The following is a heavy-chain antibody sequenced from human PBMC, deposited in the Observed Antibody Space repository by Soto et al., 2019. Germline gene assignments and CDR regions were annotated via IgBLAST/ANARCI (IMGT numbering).Heavy chain of an antibody. CDR3: VRVFGSIDY. V-gene: IGHV1-8*01. J-gene: IGHJ4*02. D-gene: IGHD2-21*01. CDR2: MNPKSGYT. CDR1: GYTFTTYD. Sequence: QVQLVQSGAEVKKPGASVKVSCKASGYTFTTYDINWVRQATGQGLEWVGWMNPKSGYTGFAQKFQGRVSXXRDTSISTAYMELSSLRSEDTAVYYCVRVFGSIDYWGQGTLVTVSS.